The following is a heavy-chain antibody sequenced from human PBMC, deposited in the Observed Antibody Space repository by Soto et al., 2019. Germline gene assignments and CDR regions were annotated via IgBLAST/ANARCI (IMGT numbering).Heavy chain of an antibody. Sequence: QVQLVQSGAEVKKPGASVKDSCKASGYTFTSYYMHWVRQAPGQGLEWMGIINPSGGSTSYAQKFQGRVTMTRDTSTSTVYMGLSSLISEDTAVYYWARENIVGATQALDYWGQGTLVTVSS. CDR1: GYTFTSYY. CDR3: ARENIVGATQALDY. J-gene: IGHJ4*02. V-gene: IGHV1-46*01. CDR2: INPSGGST. D-gene: IGHD1-26*01.